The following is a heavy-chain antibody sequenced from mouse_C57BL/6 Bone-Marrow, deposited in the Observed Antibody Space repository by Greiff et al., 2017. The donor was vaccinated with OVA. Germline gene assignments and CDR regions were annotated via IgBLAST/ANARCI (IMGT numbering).Heavy chain of an antibody. V-gene: IGHV1-39*01. Sequence: EVKLQESGPELVKPGASVKISCKASGYSFTDYNMNWVKQSNGKSLEWIGVINPNYGTTSYNQKFKGKATLTVDQSSSTAYMQLNSLTSEDSAVYYCASSELTGTAWFAYWGQGTLVTVSA. CDR3: ASSELTGTAWFAY. CDR2: INPNYGTT. D-gene: IGHD4-1*01. CDR1: GYSFTDYN. J-gene: IGHJ3*01.